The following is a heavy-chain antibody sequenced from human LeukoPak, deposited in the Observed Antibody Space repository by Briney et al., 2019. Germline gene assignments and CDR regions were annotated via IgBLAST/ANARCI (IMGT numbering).Heavy chain of an antibody. CDR3: AKGLYQYFGSGSYTLDH. V-gene: IGHV3-23*01. CDR2: MSGSGTGT. D-gene: IGHD3-10*01. J-gene: IGHJ4*02. Sequence: AGGSLRLSCAASGFTFSNYAMSWVRQAPGKGLEWVSAMSGSGTGTSYAESVQGRFTISRDNSKNTLYLQMNSLRAEDTAVYYCAKGLYQYFGSGSYTLDHWGQGSQVTVSS. CDR1: GFTFSNYA.